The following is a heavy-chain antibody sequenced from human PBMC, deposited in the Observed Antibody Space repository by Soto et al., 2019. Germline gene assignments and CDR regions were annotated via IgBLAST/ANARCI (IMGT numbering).Heavy chain of an antibody. V-gene: IGHV1-69*02. CDR1: GGTFSSYT. D-gene: IGHD2-15*01. CDR3: ARSRYCSGGGCYGYYYYMDV. J-gene: IGHJ6*03. Sequence: QVQLVQSGAEVKKPGSSVKVSCKASGGTFSSYTISWVRQAPGQGLEWMGRIIPILGIANYAQKFQGRVTITADKSTSTAYMELSSLRSEDTAVYYCARSRYCSGGGCYGYYYYMDVWGKGTTVTVSS. CDR2: IIPILGIA.